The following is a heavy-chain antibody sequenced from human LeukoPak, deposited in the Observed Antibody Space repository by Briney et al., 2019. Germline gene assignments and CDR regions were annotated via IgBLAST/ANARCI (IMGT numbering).Heavy chain of an antibody. CDR1: GFTVSTNY. CDR2: IYSSGST. D-gene: IGHD3-9*01. V-gene: IGHV3-53*01. J-gene: IGHJ4*02. CDR3: ARRQDDSPLGY. Sequence: GGSLRLSCAASGFTVSTNYMSWVRQAPGKGLEWVSVIYSSGSTYYADSVKGRFTISRDTSENTVYLQMNSLRADDTAVYYCARRQDDSPLGYWGQGTLVTVSS.